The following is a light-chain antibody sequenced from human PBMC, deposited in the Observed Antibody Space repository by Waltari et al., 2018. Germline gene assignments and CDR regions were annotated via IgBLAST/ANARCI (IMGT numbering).Light chain of an antibody. CDR3: AAWDDSLNGHVV. CDR1: RSNIGSTT. V-gene: IGLV1-44*01. Sequence: QSVLTQPPSASATTEQSVTSTCPGSRSNIGSTTVNWYQQLPGTAPKLLIYSNNQRPSGVPDRFSGSKSGTSASLAISGLQSEDEADYYCAAWDDSLNGHVVFGGGTKLTVL. CDR2: SNN. J-gene: IGLJ2*01.